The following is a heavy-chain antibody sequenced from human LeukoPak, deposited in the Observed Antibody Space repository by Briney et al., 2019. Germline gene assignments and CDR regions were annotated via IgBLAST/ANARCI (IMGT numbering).Heavy chain of an antibody. Sequence: TSETLSLTCAVYGGSFSGYYWSWIRQPPGKGLEWIGEINHSGGTNYNPSLKSRVTISVDTSKNQFSLKLSSVTAADTAVYYCAREPLFSYGFVVRGHYFDYWGQGTLVTVSS. CDR2: INHSGGT. CDR1: GGSFSGYY. V-gene: IGHV4-34*01. D-gene: IGHD5-18*01. J-gene: IGHJ4*02. CDR3: AREPLFSYGFVVRGHYFDY.